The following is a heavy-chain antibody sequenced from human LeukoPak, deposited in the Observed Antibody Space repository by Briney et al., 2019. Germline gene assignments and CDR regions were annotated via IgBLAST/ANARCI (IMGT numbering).Heavy chain of an antibody. J-gene: IGHJ4*01. CDR3: ARATASRFDY. CDR1: GFTFSSYA. CDR2: ISYDGSNK. D-gene: IGHD4-17*01. Sequence: GGSLRLSCAASGFTFSSYAMHWVRQAPGKGLEWLAVISYDGSNKYYADSVKGRFTISRDNSKNTPYLQMNSLRAEDTAVYYCARATASRFDYWGQGTLVTVSS. V-gene: IGHV3-30*04.